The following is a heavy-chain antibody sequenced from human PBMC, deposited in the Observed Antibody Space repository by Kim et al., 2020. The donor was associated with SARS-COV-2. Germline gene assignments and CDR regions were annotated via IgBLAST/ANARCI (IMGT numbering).Heavy chain of an antibody. CDR3: VKGLGGLFPTF. CDR1: GFTFSSYA. J-gene: IGHJ4*02. CDR2: INVVGIRT. D-gene: IGHD2-8*02. V-gene: IGHV3-23*03. Sequence: GGSLRLSCAASGFTFSSYAMSWVRQGPGRGLEWTSFINVVGIRTINRTSVTGRFPISRDIPQNLVFLQLHSLRVEDPPVNDFVKGLGGLFPTFWAQGT.